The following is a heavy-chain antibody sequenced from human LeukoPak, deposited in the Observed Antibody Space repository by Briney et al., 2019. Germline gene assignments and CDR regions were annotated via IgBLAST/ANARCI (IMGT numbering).Heavy chain of an antibody. CDR3: ASEPDGNGNNY. CDR2: INPNSGGT. D-gene: IGHD1/OR15-1a*01. V-gene: IGHV1-2*02. J-gene: IGHJ4*02. CDR1: GYTFTGSY. Sequence: ASAKVSCKASGYTFTGSYIHWVRQAPGQGLEWMGWINPNSGGTKNAQKLQGRVTMTRDTSISTAYMELSRLSSDDTAVYYCASEPDGNGNNYWGQGTLVTVSS.